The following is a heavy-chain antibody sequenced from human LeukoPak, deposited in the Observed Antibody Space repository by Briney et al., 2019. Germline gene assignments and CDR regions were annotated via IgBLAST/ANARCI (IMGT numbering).Heavy chain of an antibody. CDR1: GYSFTNYW. D-gene: IGHD2-8*01. V-gene: IGHV5-51*01. CDR3: ARRGSCSNGVCEYFQN. J-gene: IGHJ1*01. Sequence: GESLKISCKGSGYSFTNYWIGWVRQTPGQGLEWMGFIYPGDSDTRYSPSFQGQVTISADKSISTAYLQWSSLKASDTAIYYCARRGSCSNGVCEYFQNWGQGTLVTVSS. CDR2: IYPGDSDT.